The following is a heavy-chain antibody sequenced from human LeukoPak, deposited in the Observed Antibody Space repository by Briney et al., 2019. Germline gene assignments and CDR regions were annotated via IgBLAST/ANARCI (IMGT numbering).Heavy chain of an antibody. J-gene: IGHJ4*02. V-gene: IGHV4-59*12. CDR2: IYYSGSGST. CDR3: ASLDDDCSSTSCSH. CDR1: GGSISGYY. Sequence: SETLSLTCTVSGGSISGYYWSWIRQPPGKGLEWIGYIYYSGSGSTNYNPSLKSRVTISVDTSKNQVSLKLTSVTAADTAVYYCASLDDDCSSTSCSHWGQGTLVTVSS. D-gene: IGHD2-2*01.